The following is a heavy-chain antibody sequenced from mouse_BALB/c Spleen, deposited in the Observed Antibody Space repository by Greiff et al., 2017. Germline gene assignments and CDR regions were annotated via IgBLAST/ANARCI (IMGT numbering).Heavy chain of an antibody. D-gene: IGHD2-14*01. J-gene: IGHJ2*01. Sequence: VMLVESGPGLVAPSQSLSITCTVSGFSLTSYGVHWVRQPPGKGLEWLGVIWAGGSTNYNSALMSRLSISKDNSKSQVFLKMNSLQTDDTAMYYCAREKNRYDRGFDYWGQGTTLTVSS. V-gene: IGHV2-9*02. CDR1: GFSLTSYG. CDR3: AREKNRYDRGFDY. CDR2: IWAGGST.